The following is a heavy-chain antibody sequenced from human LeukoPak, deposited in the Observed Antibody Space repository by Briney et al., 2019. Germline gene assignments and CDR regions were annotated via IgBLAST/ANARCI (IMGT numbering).Heavy chain of an antibody. CDR2: INHSGST. CDR3: ARDKDSSGWYGN. D-gene: IGHD6-19*01. Sequence: PSETLSLTCAVYGGSFRGYYWSWIRQPPGKGLEWIGEINHSGSTNYNPSLKSRVTISVDTSKNQFSLKLSSVTAADTAVYYCARDKDSSGWYGNWGQGTLVTVSS. V-gene: IGHV4-34*01. J-gene: IGHJ4*02. CDR1: GGSFRGYY.